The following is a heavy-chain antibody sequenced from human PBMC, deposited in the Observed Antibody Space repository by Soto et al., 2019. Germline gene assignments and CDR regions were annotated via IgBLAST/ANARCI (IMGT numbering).Heavy chain of an antibody. CDR1: GGSISSSNW. D-gene: IGHD5-18*01. V-gene: IGHV4-4*02. CDR3: ARIVDTAMAEYYFDY. Sequence: QVQLQESGPGLVKPSGTLSLTCAVSGGSISSSNWWSWVRQPPGKGLGWIGEIYHSGSTNYNPSRKSRVTKSVHKSKTQFPLTLSSVTAADTAVYYCARIVDTAMAEYYFDYWGQGTLVTVSS. CDR2: IYHSGST. J-gene: IGHJ4*02.